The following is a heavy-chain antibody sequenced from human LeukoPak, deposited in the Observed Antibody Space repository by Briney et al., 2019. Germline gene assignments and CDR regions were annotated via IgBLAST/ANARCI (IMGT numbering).Heavy chain of an antibody. J-gene: IGHJ4*02. CDR2: IYSGGST. V-gene: IGHV3-53*01. D-gene: IGHD6-13*01. Sequence: GGSLRLSCAASGFTVSSNYMSWVRQAPGKRLEWVSVIYSGGSTSYADSVKGRFTISRDNSKNTLYLQMNSLRAEDTAVYYCARASGQLVRPFDYWGQGTLVTVSS. CDR3: ARASGQLVRPFDY. CDR1: GFTVSSNY.